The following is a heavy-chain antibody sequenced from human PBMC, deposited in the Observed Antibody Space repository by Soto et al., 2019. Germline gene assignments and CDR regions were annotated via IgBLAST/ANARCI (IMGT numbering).Heavy chain of an antibody. V-gene: IGHV3-15*01. CDR2: IKSKTDGGTT. Sequence: GPLNHSDGAAEVTFRGYAMSWVRQAPGKGLEWVGRIKSKTDGGTTDYAAPVKGRFTISRDDSKNTLYLQMNSLRVEDTAVYYCARWADGDSVDHWGQGTPVPGSS. CDR1: EVTFRGYA. CDR3: ARWADGDSVDH. D-gene: IGHD7-27*01. J-gene: IGHJ4*02.